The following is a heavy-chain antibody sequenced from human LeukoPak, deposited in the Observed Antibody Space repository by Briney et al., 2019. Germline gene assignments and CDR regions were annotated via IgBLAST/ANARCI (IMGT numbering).Heavy chain of an antibody. CDR1: GYSFTSYW. CDR2: IYPGDSDT. J-gene: IGHJ6*03. Sequence: GESLKISCKGSGYSFTSYWIGWVRQMPGKGLEWMGIIYPGDSDTRYSPSFQGQVTISADKSISTAYLQWSSLKASDTAMYYCAKLEYSSSQAVYYYYYYMDVWGKGTTVTVSS. CDR3: AKLEYSSSQAVYYYYYYMDV. D-gene: IGHD6-6*01. V-gene: IGHV5-51*01.